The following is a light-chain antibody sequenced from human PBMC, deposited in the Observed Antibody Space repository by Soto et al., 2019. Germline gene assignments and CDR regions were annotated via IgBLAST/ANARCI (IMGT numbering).Light chain of an antibody. CDR1: QSISSW. V-gene: IGKV1-5*03. CDR3: QQYNSSPWT. J-gene: IGKJ1*01. Sequence: DIQMTQSPSTLSASVGDRVTITCRASQSISSWLAWYQQKPGKAPKLLIYKASSLESGVPSRFSGSGSGTECTLTISSLPPDDFATYDCQQYNSSPWTFGQGTKVEIK. CDR2: KAS.